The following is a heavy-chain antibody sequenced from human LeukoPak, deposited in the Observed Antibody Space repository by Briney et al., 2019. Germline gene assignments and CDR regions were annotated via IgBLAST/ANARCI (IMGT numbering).Heavy chain of an antibody. CDR3: AGGGYSSSWYPPPWFDP. CDR2: ISSSSYI. V-gene: IGHV3-21*01. D-gene: IGHD6-13*01. J-gene: IGHJ5*02. CDR1: GFTFSSYS. Sequence: PGGSLRLSCAASGFTFSSYSMNWVRQAPGKGLEWVSSISSSSYIYYADSVKGRFTISRDNAKNSLYLQMNSLRAEDTAVYYCAGGGYSSSWYPPPWFDPWGQGTLVTVSS.